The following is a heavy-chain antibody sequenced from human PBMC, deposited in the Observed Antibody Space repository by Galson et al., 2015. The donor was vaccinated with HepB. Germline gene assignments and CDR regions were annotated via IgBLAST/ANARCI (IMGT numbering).Heavy chain of an antibody. CDR2: VSGPGGST. J-gene: IGHJ4*02. V-gene: IGHV3-23*01. D-gene: IGHD2-15*01. Sequence: SLRLSCASSGFTFSSYAMNWIRQTPGKGLEWVSAVSGPGGSTYYADSVKGRFIISRDNSKNTLYLQMNSLRAEDTAIYYCATAYRCSGGRCDSLGDYWGQGTLVTVSS. CDR1: GFTFSSYA. CDR3: ATAYRCSGGRCDSLGDY.